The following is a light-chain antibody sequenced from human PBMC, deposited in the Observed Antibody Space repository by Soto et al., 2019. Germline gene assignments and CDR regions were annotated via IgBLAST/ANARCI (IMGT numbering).Light chain of an antibody. CDR2: DAS. Sequence: EILMTQSPASLSVAPGENATLSCRASQSVSTNLVWYQQKLGQSPMLLIYDASTRPTGITARFGGMGSGTQFTLTTTSLQSEDSAGYYCQQYNKWPPLSFGGGTKVEI. CDR3: QQYNKWPPLS. J-gene: IGKJ4*01. V-gene: IGKV3-15*01. CDR1: QSVSTN.